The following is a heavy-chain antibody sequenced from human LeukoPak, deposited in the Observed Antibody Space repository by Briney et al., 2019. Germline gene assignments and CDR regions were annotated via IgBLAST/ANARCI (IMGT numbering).Heavy chain of an antibody. CDR1: GFTFSSYS. D-gene: IGHD4-23*01. Sequence: GGSLRLSCAASGFTFSSYSMNWVRQAPGKGLEWVSSISSSSSYIYYADSVKGRFTISRENSKNTVYLQMNSLRAEDTAVYYCARFYGDDSSGYFDYWGQGTLVSVSS. CDR2: ISSSSSYI. CDR3: ARFYGDDSSGYFDY. V-gene: IGHV3-21*01. J-gene: IGHJ4*02.